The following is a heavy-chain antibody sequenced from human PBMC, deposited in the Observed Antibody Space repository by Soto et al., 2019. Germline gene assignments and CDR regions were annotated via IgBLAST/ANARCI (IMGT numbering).Heavy chain of an antibody. CDR2: INHSGST. CDR3: ARFAMVRFDGMDV. J-gene: IGHJ6*02. D-gene: IGHD3-3*01. CDR1: GGSFSGYY. V-gene: IGHV4-34*01. Sequence: SETLSLTCAVYGGSFSGYYWSWIRQPPGKGLEWIGEINHSGSTNYNPSLKSRVTISVDTSKNQFSLKLSSVTAADTAVYYCARFAMVRFDGMDVWGQGTTVTVSS.